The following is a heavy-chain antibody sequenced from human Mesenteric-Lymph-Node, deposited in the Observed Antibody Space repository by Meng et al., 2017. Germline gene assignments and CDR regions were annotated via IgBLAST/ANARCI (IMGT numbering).Heavy chain of an antibody. D-gene: IGHD5-24*01. CDR1: CYTFPRYA. J-gene: IGHJ4*02. Sequence: VQLVPSGSEGKKSGATVEVSCYAFCYTFPRYAMYWVRQAPGQRFVLIGWINPGNGETKYSQKFQGSVTLTRDTSASTAYMELRSLSSEDTAVYYCARSSRWLQFGSDCWGRGTLVTVSS. CDR3: ARSSRWLQFGSDC. V-gene: IGHV1-3*01. CDR2: INPGNGET.